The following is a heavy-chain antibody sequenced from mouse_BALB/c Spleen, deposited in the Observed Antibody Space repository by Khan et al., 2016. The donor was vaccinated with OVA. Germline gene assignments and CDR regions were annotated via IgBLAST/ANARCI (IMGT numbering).Heavy chain of an antibody. Sequence: QVQLKQSGPGLVAPSQSLSITCTVSGFSLTSYGVHWVRQPPGKGLEWLVVIWSDGFTTYNSTLKSRLSITKDNSKSQVFLKMNSLQTDDTAMYYCARGIDYFGSRYMDYWGQGTSVTVSS. V-gene: IGHV2-6*02. CDR1: GFSLTSYG. D-gene: IGHD1-1*01. CDR2: IWSDGFT. J-gene: IGHJ4*01. CDR3: ARGIDYFGSRYMDY.